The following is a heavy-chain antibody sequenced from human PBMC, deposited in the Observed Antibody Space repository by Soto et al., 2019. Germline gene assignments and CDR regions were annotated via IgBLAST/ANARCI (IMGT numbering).Heavy chain of an antibody. J-gene: IGHJ4*02. CDR1: GFTFSAYG. V-gene: IGHV3-23*01. D-gene: IGHD3-10*01. Sequence: EVQLLESGGGLVQPGGSLRLSCAGSGFTFSAYGMSWVRQAPGKGLEWVSGISVSGTSTYYADSVKGRFTISRDNSKNTLYLQMKRLRAEDTALHYCAKDRTRGSGGYLDYFDYWGQGTLVTVSS. CDR3: AKDRTRGSGGYLDYFDY. CDR2: ISVSGTST.